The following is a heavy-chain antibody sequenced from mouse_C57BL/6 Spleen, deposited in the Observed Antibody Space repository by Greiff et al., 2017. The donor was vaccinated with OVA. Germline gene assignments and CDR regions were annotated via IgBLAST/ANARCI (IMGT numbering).Heavy chain of an antibody. V-gene: IGHV1-82*01. D-gene: IGHD2-4*01. CDR2: IYPGDGDT. J-gene: IGHJ3*01. Sequence: QVQLQQSGPELVKPGASVKISCKAPGYAFSSSWMNWVKQRPGKGLEWIGRIYPGDGDTNYNGKFKGKATLTADKSSSTAYMQLSSLTSEDSAVYFCARSEDYDGFAYWGQGTLVTVSA. CDR1: GYAFSSSW. CDR3: ARSEDYDGFAY.